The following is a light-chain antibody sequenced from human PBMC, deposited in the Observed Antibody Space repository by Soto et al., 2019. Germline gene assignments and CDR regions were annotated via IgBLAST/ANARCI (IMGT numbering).Light chain of an antibody. V-gene: IGKV3-11*01. J-gene: IGKJ5*01. CDR1: QSVSTY. Sequence: EIVLTQSPATLSLSPGERATLSCRASQSVSTYLGWYQQKPVQAPRLLIYDASNRATGIPARFSGSGSGTDFTLTISSLELEDFAVYYCQQRSNWITFGQGTRLEIK. CDR2: DAS. CDR3: QQRSNWIT.